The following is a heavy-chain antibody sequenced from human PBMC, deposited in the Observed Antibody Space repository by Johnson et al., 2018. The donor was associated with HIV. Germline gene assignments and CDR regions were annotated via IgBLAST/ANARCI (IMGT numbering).Heavy chain of an antibody. CDR3: ARQPDNFWSSDAFDI. V-gene: IGHV3-11*04. CDR2: ISSSGSTI. D-gene: IGHD3-3*01. J-gene: IGHJ3*02. Sequence: VQLVESGGGLVKPGGSLRLSCAASGFTFSDYYMSWIRQAPGKGLEWVSYISSSGSTIYYADSVKGRFTISRDNAKNSLYLQMNSLRVEDTAIYYCARQPDNFWSSDAFDIWGQGTMVTVSS. CDR1: GFTFSDYY.